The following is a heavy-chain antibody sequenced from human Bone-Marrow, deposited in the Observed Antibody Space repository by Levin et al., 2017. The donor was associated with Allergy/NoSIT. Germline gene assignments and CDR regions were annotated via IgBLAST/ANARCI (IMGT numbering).Heavy chain of an antibody. CDR1: GFTFSSYG. J-gene: IGHJ4*02. D-gene: IGHD1-26*01. Sequence: GGSLRLSCAASGFTFSSYGMHWVRQAPGKGLEWVAVISYDGSNKYYADSVKGRFTISRDNSKNTLYLQMNSLRAEDTAVYYCAKAEVQWELLDYWGQGTLVTVSS. CDR3: AKAEVQWELLDY. V-gene: IGHV3-30*18. CDR2: ISYDGSNK.